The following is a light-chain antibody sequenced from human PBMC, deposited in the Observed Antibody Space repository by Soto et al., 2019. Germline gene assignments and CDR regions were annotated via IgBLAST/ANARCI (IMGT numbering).Light chain of an antibody. J-gene: IGKJ3*01. Sequence: EIVLTQSPGTLSLSPGERATLTCRASQSVNSDYLAWYQQKPGQAPRLLIYAASSRATGIPDRFSGSGSGTDFTLTTTRLEPEDFAVYYCQQYVGSPFTFGPGTKVDI. CDR1: QSVNSDY. CDR2: AAS. V-gene: IGKV3-20*01. CDR3: QQYVGSPFT.